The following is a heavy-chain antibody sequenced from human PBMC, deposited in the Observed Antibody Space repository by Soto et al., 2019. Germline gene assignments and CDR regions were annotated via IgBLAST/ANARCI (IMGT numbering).Heavy chain of an antibody. CDR2: IKSKTDGGTT. CDR3: TTDLYYYDSSGYTKSGYYFDY. J-gene: IGHJ4*02. Sequence: GGSLRLSCAASGFTFSNAWMNWVRQAPGKGLEWVGRIKSKTDGGTTDYAAPVKGRFTISRDDSKNTLYLQMNSLKTEDTAVYYFTTDLYYYDSSGYTKSGYYFDYWGQGTLVTVSS. CDR1: GFTFSNAW. V-gene: IGHV3-15*07. D-gene: IGHD3-22*01.